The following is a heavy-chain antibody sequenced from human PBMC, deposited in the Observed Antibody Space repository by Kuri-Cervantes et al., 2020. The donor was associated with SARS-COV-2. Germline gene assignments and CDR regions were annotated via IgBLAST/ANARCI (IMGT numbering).Heavy chain of an antibody. CDR2: IYYSGST. D-gene: IGHD3-16*01. CDR1: GGSISSSSYY. CDR3: ARDLWGSPGYMDV. J-gene: IGHJ6*03. Sequence: SETLSLTCTVSGGSISSSSYYWGWIRQPPGKGLEWIGSIYYSGSTYYNPSLKSRVTISVDTSKNQFSPKLSSVTAADTAVYYCARDLWGSPGYMDVWGKGTTVTVSS. V-gene: IGHV4-39*07.